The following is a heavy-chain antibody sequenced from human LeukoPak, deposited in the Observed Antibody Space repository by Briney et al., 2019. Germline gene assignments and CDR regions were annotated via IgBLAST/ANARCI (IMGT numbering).Heavy chain of an antibody. Sequence: SVKVSCKASGGTFSSYAISWVRQAPGQGREWMGGIIPIFGTANYAQKFQGRVTITADESTSTAYMELSSLRSEDTAVYYCARNALPDRAWGPRRRTPGYYYYMDVWGKGTTVTISS. J-gene: IGHJ6*03. CDR3: ARNALPDRAWGPRRRTPGYYYYMDV. CDR2: IIPIFGTA. D-gene: IGHD7-27*01. CDR1: GGTFSSYA. V-gene: IGHV1-69*13.